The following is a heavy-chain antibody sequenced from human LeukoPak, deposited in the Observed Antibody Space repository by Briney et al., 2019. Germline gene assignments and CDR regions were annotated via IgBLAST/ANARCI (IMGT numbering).Heavy chain of an antibody. V-gene: IGHV4-4*02. CDR1: GGSISSSNW. D-gene: IGHD1-26*01. CDR2: IYHSGST. J-gene: IGHJ3*02. CDR3: ARADDSGSYGYAFDI. Sequence: SGTLSLTCAVSGGSISSSNWWSWVRQPPGKGLEWIGEIYHSGSTNYNPSLKSRVTISVDKSKNQFSLKLSSVTAADTAVYYCARADDSGSYGYAFDIWGQGTMVTVSS.